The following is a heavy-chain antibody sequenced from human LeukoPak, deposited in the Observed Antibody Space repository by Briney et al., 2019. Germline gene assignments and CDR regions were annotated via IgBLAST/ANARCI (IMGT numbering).Heavy chain of an antibody. J-gene: IGHJ4*02. V-gene: IGHV4-34*01. CDR1: GGSFSGYY. D-gene: IGHD3-10*01. CDR2: INHSGST. CDR3: ARGLPPYYYGSGSYYN. Sequence: PSETLSLTCAVYGGSFSGYYWSWIRQPPGKGLEWIGEINHSGSTNYNPSLKSRVTISVDTSKNQFSLKLSSVTAADTAVYYCARGLPPYYYGSGSYYNWGQGTLVTVSS.